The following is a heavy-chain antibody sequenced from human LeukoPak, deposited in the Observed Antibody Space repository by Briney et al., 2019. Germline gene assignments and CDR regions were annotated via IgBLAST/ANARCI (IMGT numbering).Heavy chain of an antibody. Sequence: GGSLRLSCAASGFTFSSYSMNWVRQAPGKGLEWVSYISSSGSTIYYADSVKGRFTISRDNAKNSLYLQMNSLRAEDTAVYYCARDRRYSSSWASLDYWGQGTLVTVSS. CDR3: ARDRRYSSSWASLDY. J-gene: IGHJ4*02. CDR1: GFTFSSYS. CDR2: ISSSGSTI. V-gene: IGHV3-48*04. D-gene: IGHD6-13*01.